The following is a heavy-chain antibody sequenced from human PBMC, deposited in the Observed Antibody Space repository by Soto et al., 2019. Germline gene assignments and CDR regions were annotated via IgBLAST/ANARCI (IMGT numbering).Heavy chain of an antibody. CDR1: GGSFSGYY. CDR2: INHSGST. V-gene: IGHV4-34*01. Sequence: SETLSLTCAVYGGSFSGYYWSWIRQPPGKGLEWIGEINHSGSTNYNPSLKSRVTISVDTSKNQFSLKLSSVTAADTAVYYCGRKEGSGYNSYYLDYGGKGPLVPVS. CDR3: GRKEGSGYNSYYLDY. D-gene: IGHD5-12*01. J-gene: IGHJ4*02.